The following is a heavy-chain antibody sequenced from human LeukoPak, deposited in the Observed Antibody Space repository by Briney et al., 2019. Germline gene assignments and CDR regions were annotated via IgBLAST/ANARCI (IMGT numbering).Heavy chain of an antibody. CDR3: AKDRWPRTGSDYKIFDY. CDR1: VFTFSSYA. CDR2: ISGSGGST. Sequence: PGVSLRLFCASSVFTFSSYAMSWVRQAPGKGLEGVSAISGSGGSTYYADSVKGRFTISRDNSKNTLYLQMNSLRADDTAVYYCAKDRWPRTGSDYKIFDYWGQGTLVTVSS. D-gene: IGHD4-11*01. J-gene: IGHJ4*02. V-gene: IGHV3-23*01.